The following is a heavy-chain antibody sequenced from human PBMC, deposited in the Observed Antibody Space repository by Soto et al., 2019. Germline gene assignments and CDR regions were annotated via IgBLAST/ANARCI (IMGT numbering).Heavy chain of an antibody. CDR1: GVSLSTGGVG. V-gene: IGHV2-5*02. J-gene: IGHJ4*02. CDR3: APMPAAKFDS. D-gene: IGHD2-15*01. CDR2: IYWDDDQ. Sequence: QITLKESGPTLVKPTQTLTLTCNVSGVSLSTGGVGVGWIRQPPGKALEWLALIYWDDDQRSSPSLKSRLTIXXDTSKHQVVLTMTTMAPEDTATYYSAPMPAAKFDSWGQGTLVTVSS.